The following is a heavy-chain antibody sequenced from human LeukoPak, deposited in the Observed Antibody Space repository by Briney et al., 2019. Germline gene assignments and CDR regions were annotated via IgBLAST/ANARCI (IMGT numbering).Heavy chain of an antibody. V-gene: IGHV4-31*03. J-gene: IGHJ4*02. D-gene: IGHD5-12*01. CDR2: IYYSGST. CDR3: AREGGYDPVEY. Sequence: SHTLSLICTVSCRSISSGGYYWSWIRQHPGKVLEWIGYIYYSGSTYYNPSLESRVTISVDTSKNQFSLKLSSVTAADTAVYYCAREGGYDPVEYWGQGTLVTVSS. CDR1: CRSISSGGYY.